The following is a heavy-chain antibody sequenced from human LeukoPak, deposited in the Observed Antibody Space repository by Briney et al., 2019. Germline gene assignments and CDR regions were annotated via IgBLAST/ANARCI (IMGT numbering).Heavy chain of an antibody. CDR1: GFTVGSNT. Sequence: PVGSLRLSCAASGFTVGSNTMSWVRQAPGKGLEWVSIIYSGGSTSYADSVKGRFTISRDNSKNTLYLQMNSLRTEDTAVYYCARGGSYFDISGYYFYWGQGTLVTVSS. CDR3: ARGGSYFDISGYYFY. CDR2: IYSGGST. V-gene: IGHV3-66*01. J-gene: IGHJ4*02. D-gene: IGHD3-22*01.